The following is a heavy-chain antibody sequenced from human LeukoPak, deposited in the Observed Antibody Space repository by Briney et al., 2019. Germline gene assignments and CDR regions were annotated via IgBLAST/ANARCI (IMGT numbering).Heavy chain of an antibody. D-gene: IGHD3-10*01. CDR3: AREGFSSGSYRFDY. CDR2: IYYSGST. Sequence: SETLSLTCTVSGGSISSYYWIWIRQPPWKGLEWIGYIYYSGSTNYNPSLKSRVTISVDTSKNQFSLKLSSVTAADTAVYYCAREGFSSGSYRFDYWGQGTLVTVSS. CDR1: GGSISSYY. V-gene: IGHV4-59*01. J-gene: IGHJ4*02.